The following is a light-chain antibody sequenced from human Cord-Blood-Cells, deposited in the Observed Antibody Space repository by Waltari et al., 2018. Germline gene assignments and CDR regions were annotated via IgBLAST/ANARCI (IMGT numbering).Light chain of an antibody. CDR2: AAS. CDR3: QQLNSYPLP. CDR1: QGSSSY. Sequence: DSQLTQSPSFLSASVGDRVTITCRASQGSSSYLAWYQQKPGKAPKLLIYAASTLQSELPSRFSGSGSGTEFTRTISSLQPEDYATYYCQQLNSYPLPFGPGTTVDLQ. V-gene: IGKV1-9*01. J-gene: IGKJ3*01.